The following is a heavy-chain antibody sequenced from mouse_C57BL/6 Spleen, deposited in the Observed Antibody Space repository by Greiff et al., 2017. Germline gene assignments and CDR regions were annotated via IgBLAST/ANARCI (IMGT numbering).Heavy chain of an antibody. CDR3: VSSIVNYAMDY. V-gene: IGHV10-3*01. CDR2: IRSKSSNYAT. D-gene: IGHD2-5*01. J-gene: IGHJ4*01. CDR1: GFTFNTYA. Sequence: EAGGGLVQPKGSLKLSCAASGFTFNTYAMHWVRQAPGKGLEWVARIRSKSSNYATYYADSVKDRFTIARDESQSILYLQMNNLKTEDTAMYYCVSSIVNYAMDYWGQGTSVTVSS.